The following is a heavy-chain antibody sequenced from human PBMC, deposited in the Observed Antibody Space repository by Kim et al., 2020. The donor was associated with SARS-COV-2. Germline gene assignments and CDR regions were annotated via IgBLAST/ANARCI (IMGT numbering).Heavy chain of an antibody. CDR2: ISYDGSNK. J-gene: IGHJ6*02. CDR1: GFTFSSYG. D-gene: IGHD2-15*01. CDR3: AKDGQYCSGGSPQLALFCYGMDV. V-gene: IGHV3-30*18. Sequence: GGSLRLSCAASGFTFSSYGMHWVRQAPGKGLEWVAVISYDGSNKYYADSVKGRFTISRDNSKNTLYLQMNSLRAEDTAVYYCAKDGQYCSGGSPQLALFCYGMDVWGQGTTVTVSS.